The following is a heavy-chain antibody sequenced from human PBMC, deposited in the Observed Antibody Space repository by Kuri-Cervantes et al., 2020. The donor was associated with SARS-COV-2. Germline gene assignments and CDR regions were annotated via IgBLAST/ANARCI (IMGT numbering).Heavy chain of an antibody. Sequence: ASGKVSCKASGYTFTGYYMHWVRQAPGQGLEWMGWINPNSGGTNYAQKFQGRVTMTRNTSISTAYMELSSLRSEDTAVYYCARGGCSSTSCYYTYFDYWGQGTLVTVSS. D-gene: IGHD2-2*01. CDR1: GYTFTGYY. V-gene: IGHV1-2*02. J-gene: IGHJ4*02. CDR3: ARGGCSSTSCYYTYFDY. CDR2: INPNSGGT.